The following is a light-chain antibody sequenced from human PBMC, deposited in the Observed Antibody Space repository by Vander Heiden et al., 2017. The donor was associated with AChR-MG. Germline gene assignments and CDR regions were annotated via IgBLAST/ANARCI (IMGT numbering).Light chain of an antibody. CDR1: KWGNKY. CDR2: QDI. CDR3: QAWDSNTAV. V-gene: IGLV3-1*01. Sequence: SYDLTQPPSVSVSPGQTASITCSGAKWGNKYACWYQQKPGQSPLLVIYQDIKRPSGIPERFSGSNSGNIATLTISGTQAMDEADYYCQAWDSNTAVFGGGTKLTVL. J-gene: IGLJ2*01.